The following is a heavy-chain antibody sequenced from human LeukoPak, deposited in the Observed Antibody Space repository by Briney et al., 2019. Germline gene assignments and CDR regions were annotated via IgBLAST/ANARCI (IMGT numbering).Heavy chain of an antibody. CDR3: ARGGPGRSFDY. J-gene: IGHJ4*02. CDR2: INPNSGDT. Sequence: GASVKVSCKASGYTFTGYYMHWVRQAPGQGLEWMGWINPNSGDTDYAQKFQGWVTVARDTSISTAYMELSRLKSDDTAVYYCARGGPGRSFDYWGQGTLVTVSS. V-gene: IGHV1-2*04. CDR1: GYTFTGYY.